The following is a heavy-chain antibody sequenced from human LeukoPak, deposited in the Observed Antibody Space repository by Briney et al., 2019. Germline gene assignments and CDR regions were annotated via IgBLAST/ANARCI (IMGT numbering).Heavy chain of an antibody. CDR2: INHSGST. V-gene: IGHV4-34*01. J-gene: IGHJ3*02. Sequence: PSETLSLTCAVYGGSFSGYYWSWIRQPPGKGLEWIGEINHSGSTNYNPSLKSRVTISVDTSKNQFSLKLSSVTAADTAVYYCARRGLDSGSSKWDAFDIWGQGTMVTVSS. CDR1: GGSFSGYY. D-gene: IGHD1-26*01. CDR3: ARRGLDSGSSKWDAFDI.